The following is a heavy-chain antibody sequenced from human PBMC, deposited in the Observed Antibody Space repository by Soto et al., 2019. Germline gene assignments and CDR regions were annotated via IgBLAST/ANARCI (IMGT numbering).Heavy chain of an antibody. V-gene: IGHV4-4*07. Sequence: KASETLSLTCTVSGGSISSYYWSWIRQSAGKGLEWIGRIYNGGNTQYNPSLKSRVTMSADTSKNQFSLRLNSVTAADTAVYYCARDGSDSYGLDVWGLGTTVTVSS. CDR3: ARDGSDSYGLDV. J-gene: IGHJ6*02. CDR2: IYNGGNT. CDR1: GGSISSYY. D-gene: IGHD3-10*01.